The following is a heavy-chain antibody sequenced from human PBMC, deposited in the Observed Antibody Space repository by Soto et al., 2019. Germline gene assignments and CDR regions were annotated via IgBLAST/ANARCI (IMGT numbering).Heavy chain of an antibody. CDR1: GGTFSSYA. V-gene: IGHV1-69*13. Sequence: EASVKVSCKASGGTFSSYAISWVRQAPGQGLEWMGGIIPIFGTANYAQKFQGRVTITADESTSTAYMELSSLRSEDTAVYYCASTIPLIEDIVLVPAAHMFAWFDPWGQGTLVTVS. D-gene: IGHD2-2*01. CDR3: ASTIPLIEDIVLVPAAHMFAWFDP. J-gene: IGHJ5*02. CDR2: IIPIFGTA.